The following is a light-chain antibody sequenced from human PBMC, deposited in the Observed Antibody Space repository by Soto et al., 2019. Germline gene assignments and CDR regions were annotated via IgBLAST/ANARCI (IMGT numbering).Light chain of an antibody. Sequence: DIVMTQSPDSLAVSLGERATINCKSSQSVLYSSNNKNYLAWYQQKSRQPPKLLIYWASTRESGVPDRFSGSGSETDFTLTISSLQAEDVAVYYCQQYYSTPYTFGQGTKLEIK. J-gene: IGKJ2*01. CDR1: QSVLYSSNNKNY. CDR3: QQYYSTPYT. V-gene: IGKV4-1*01. CDR2: WAS.